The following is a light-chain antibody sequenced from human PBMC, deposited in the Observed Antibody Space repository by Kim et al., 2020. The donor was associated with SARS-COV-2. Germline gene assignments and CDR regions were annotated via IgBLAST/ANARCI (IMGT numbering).Light chain of an antibody. CDR2: AAS. CDR1: QSINSY. Sequence: GDRVTITCRASQSINSYLNWYQQKPGKAPNLLIYAASSLQSGVPSRFSGSGSGTDFTLSISSLQPEDFATYYCQQSYSTPSITFGQGTRLEIK. J-gene: IGKJ5*01. CDR3: QQSYSTPSIT. V-gene: IGKV1-39*01.